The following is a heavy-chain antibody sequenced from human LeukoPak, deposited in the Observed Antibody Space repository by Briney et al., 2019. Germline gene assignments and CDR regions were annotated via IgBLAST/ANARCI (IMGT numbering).Heavy chain of an antibody. CDR2: MNPNSGNT. J-gene: IGHJ4*02. V-gene: IGHV1-8*01. CDR1: GYTFTSYD. Sequence: RRASVKVSCKASGYTFTSYDINWVRQATGQGLEWMGWMNPNSGNTGYAQKFQGRVTMTRNTSISTAYMELSSLRSEDTAVYYCARGKKTMVRGVLYYFDYWGQGTLVIVSS. CDR3: ARGKKTMVRGVLYYFDY. D-gene: IGHD3-10*01.